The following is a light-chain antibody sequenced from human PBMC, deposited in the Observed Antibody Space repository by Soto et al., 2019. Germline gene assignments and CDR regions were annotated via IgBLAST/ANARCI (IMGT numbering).Light chain of an antibody. CDR2: EVS. CDR1: SIGVGGYNY. CDR3: SSYTSSSTAV. Sequence: QSALTQPASVSGSPGQSITISCTGTSIGVGGYNYVSWYQQHPGKAPKLMIYEVSNRPSGVSNRFSGSKSDNTASLTISGLQAEDEADYYCSSYTSSSTAVFGTGTKLTVL. J-gene: IGLJ1*01. V-gene: IGLV2-14*01.